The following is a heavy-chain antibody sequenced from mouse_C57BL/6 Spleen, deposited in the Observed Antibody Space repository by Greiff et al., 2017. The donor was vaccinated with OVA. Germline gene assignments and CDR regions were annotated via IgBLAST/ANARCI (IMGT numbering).Heavy chain of an antibody. J-gene: IGHJ4*01. CDR1: GFNFKDDS. V-gene: IGHV14-4*01. CDR3: TPMDY. CDR2: IYPESGDT. Sequence: DVKLVESGAELVRPGASVKLSCTASGFNFKDDSMHWVKQRPEQGLEWIGWIYPESGDTDYASNFKGKATFTTDTSSNTAYLQLSIRTSEDTTVYYCTPMDYWGQGTSVTVSS.